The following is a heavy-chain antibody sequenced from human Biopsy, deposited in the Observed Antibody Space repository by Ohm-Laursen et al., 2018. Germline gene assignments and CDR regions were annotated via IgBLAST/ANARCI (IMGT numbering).Heavy chain of an antibody. CDR3: VRGVDYYDPYHYYALDV. CDR2: INQSGST. J-gene: IGHJ6*02. CDR1: GESSSGYF. D-gene: IGHD3-22*01. Sequence: TLSLTCAVNGESSSGYFWNWIRQPPGKGLEWIGEINQSGSTKYNPSLKSRVTISVDTSKNQFSLKVRSVTSADTAVYYCVRGVDYYDPYHYYALDVWGQGTTVTASS. V-gene: IGHV4-34*01.